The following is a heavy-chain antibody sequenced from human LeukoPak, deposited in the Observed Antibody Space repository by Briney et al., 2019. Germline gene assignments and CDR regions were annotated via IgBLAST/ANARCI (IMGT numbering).Heavy chain of an antibody. CDR3: ASSLYPYYYYMDV. V-gene: IGHV3-48*03. Sequence: GGSLRLSCAASGFTFSSYEMNWVRQAPGKGLEWVSYISSSGSTIYYADSVKGRFTISRDNAKNSLYLQMNSLRAEDTAVYYCASSLYPYYYYMDVWGKGTTVTISS. CDR2: ISSSGSTI. J-gene: IGHJ6*03. CDR1: GFTFSSYE. D-gene: IGHD2-8*01.